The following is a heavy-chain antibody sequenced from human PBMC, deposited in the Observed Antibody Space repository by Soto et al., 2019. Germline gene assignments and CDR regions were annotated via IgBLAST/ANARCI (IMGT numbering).Heavy chain of an antibody. D-gene: IGHD3-3*01. CDR3: ARVRFLEWLPDYFDY. J-gene: IGHJ4*02. V-gene: IGHV4-59*01. CDR2: IYYSGST. Sequence: PETLSLTCTVSGGSISSYYWSWIRQPPGKGLEWIGYIYYSGSTNYNPSLKSRVTISVDTSKNQFSLKLSSVTAADTAVYYCARVRFLEWLPDYFDYWGQGTLVTVSS. CDR1: GGSISSYY.